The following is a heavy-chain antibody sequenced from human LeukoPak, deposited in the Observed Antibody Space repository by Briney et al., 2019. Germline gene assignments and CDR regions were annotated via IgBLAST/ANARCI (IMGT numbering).Heavy chain of an antibody. CDR3: ARGRIAARRGGYNWFDP. J-gene: IGHJ5*02. CDR1: GYTFTGYY. V-gene: IGHV1-2*02. D-gene: IGHD6-6*01. CDR2: INPNSGGT. Sequence: GASVKVSCKASGYTFTGYYMHWVRQAPGQGLEWMGWINPNSGGTNYAQKFQGRVTMTRDTSISTAYMELSRLRSDDTAGYYCARGRIAARRGGYNWFDPWGQGTLVTVSS.